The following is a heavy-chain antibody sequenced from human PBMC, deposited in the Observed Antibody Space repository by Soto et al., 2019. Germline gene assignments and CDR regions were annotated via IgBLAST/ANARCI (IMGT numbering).Heavy chain of an antibody. CDR3: ARDFSLVVHYGMDV. V-gene: IGHV3-48*02. D-gene: IGHD2-15*01. CDR2: ISSSSSTI. J-gene: IGHJ6*02. Sequence: GGSLRLSCAASGFTFSSYSMNWVRQAPGKGLEWVSYISSSSSTIYYADSVKGRFTISRDNAKNSLYLQMNSLRDEDTAVYYFARDFSLVVHYGMDVWGQGTTVTVSS. CDR1: GFTFSSYS.